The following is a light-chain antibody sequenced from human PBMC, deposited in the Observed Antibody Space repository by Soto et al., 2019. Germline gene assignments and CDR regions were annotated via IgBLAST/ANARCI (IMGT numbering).Light chain of an antibody. V-gene: IGKV4-1*01. CDR2: WAS. CDR1: QNLLYNSNNKNY. J-gene: IGKJ1*01. Sequence: DVVMTQSPDSLAVSLGERATINCKSSQNLLYNSNNKNYLAWYQQRPGQPPKLLIYWASTRESGVPDRFSGSGSGTDFTLTISSLQAADVAVYYCQQYYSTPLTFGQGTKVEIK. CDR3: QQYYSTPLT.